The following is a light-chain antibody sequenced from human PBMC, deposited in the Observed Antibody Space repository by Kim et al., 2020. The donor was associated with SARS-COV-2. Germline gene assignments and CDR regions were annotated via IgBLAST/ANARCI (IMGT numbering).Light chain of an antibody. CDR3: QKTNTFPLT. CDR1: QGIRSW. J-gene: IGKJ4*01. CDR2: AAS. V-gene: IGKV1D-12*01. Sequence: AAVGDRVTITCRASQGIRSWLAWYQQKPGKAPKRLIYAASSLEGGVPSRFSGSGSETDFTLTIDNLQPEDFATYYCQKTNTFPLTFGGGTKVDIK.